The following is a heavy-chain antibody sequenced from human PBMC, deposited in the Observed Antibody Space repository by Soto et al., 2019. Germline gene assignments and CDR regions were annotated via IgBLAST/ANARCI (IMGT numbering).Heavy chain of an antibody. V-gene: IGHV4-34*01. CDR1: GGSFSGYY. D-gene: IGHD6-19*01. J-gene: IGHJ4*02. Sequence: SETLSLTCAVYGGSFSGYYWSWIRQPPGKGLEWIGEVNHSGSTNYNPSLKSRVTISVDTSKNQFSLKLSSVTAADTAVYYCAREVSEGFDYWGQGTLVTVSS. CDR2: VNHSGST. CDR3: AREVSEGFDY.